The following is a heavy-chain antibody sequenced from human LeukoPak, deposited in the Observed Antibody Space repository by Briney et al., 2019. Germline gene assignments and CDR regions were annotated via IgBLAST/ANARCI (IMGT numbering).Heavy chain of an antibody. V-gene: IGHV3-7*04. J-gene: IGHJ6*03. CDR1: GFTFSSYW. CDR3: ARALVVPAAIPLTDYYYYMDV. D-gene: IGHD2-2*02. Sequence: PGGSLRLSCAASGFTFSSYWMSWVRQAPGKGLEWVANIKQDGSEKYYVDSVKGRFTISRDNAKNSLYLQMNSLRAEDTAVYYCARALVVPAAIPLTDYYYYMDVWGKGTTVTVSS. CDR2: IKQDGSEK.